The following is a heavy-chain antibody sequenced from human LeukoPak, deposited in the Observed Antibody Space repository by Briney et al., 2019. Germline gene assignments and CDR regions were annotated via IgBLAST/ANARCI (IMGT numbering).Heavy chain of an antibody. V-gene: IGHV6-1*01. J-gene: IGHJ4*02. CDR2: TYYRSKWYN. D-gene: IGHD3-10*01. CDR1: GDSVSSNSAA. CDR3: ARVRYGSGSYYQKGLFDY. Sequence: SQTLSLTCAISGDSVSSNSAAWNWIRQSPSRGLEWLGRTYYRSKWYNDYAVSVKSRITINPDTSKNQFSLQLNSVTPEDTAVYYCARVRYGSGSYYQKGLFDYWGQGTLVTVSS.